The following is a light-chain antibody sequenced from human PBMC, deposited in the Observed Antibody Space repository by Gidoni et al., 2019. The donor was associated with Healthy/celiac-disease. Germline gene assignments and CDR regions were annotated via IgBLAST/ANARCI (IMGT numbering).Light chain of an antibody. V-gene: IGKV1-33*01. Sequence: DIQMTQSPSSLSASVGDRVTITCQASQDINNYLNWYQQKPEKAPKHLIYDASNLETGVPSRFSGSGSGTDFTFTSSSLQPEDIATYYCQQYDNLLWTFGQGTKVEIK. J-gene: IGKJ1*01. CDR3: QQYDNLLWT. CDR2: DAS. CDR1: QDINNY.